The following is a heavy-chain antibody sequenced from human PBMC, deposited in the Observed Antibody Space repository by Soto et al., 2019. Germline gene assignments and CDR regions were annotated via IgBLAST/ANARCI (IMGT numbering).Heavy chain of an antibody. CDR2: IKQDGSEK. V-gene: IGHV3-7*01. Sequence: PGGSLRLSCAASGFTFSNYWMTWVRQAPGKGLEWVANIKQDGSEKYYVDSVKGRFTISRDNAKNSLYLQMNSLRAEDTAVYYCARAELDDYGDYVIRLSHYYYYGMDVWGQGTTVTVSS. D-gene: IGHD4-17*01. J-gene: IGHJ6*02. CDR1: GFTFSNYW. CDR3: ARAELDDYGDYVIRLSHYYYYGMDV.